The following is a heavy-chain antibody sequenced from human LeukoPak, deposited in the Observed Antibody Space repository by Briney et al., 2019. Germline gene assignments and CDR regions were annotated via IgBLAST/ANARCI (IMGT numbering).Heavy chain of an antibody. D-gene: IGHD3-22*01. V-gene: IGHV4-59*01. J-gene: IGHJ6*02. CDR2: SYYSGST. CDR3: ARATYYYDSSGYSLPYYYYYGMDV. CDR1: GGSISSYY. Sequence: SETLSLTCTVAGGSISSYYWSLIRQPPGKGLEWIGYSYYSGSTNYNPSLKSRVTISVDTSKNQFSLKLSSVTAADTAVYYCARATYYYDSSGYSLPYYYYYGMDVWGQGTTVTVSS.